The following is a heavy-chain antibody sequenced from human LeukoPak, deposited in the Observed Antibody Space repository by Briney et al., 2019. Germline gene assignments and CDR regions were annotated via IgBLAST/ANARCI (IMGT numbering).Heavy chain of an antibody. CDR3: ARGYHVHSTFDY. J-gene: IGHJ4*02. CDR2: ISGSGGDT. V-gene: IGHV3-23*01. D-gene: IGHD1-1*01. CDR1: GFTFSSYA. Sequence: GGSLRLSCAASGFTFSSYAMSWVRQAPGKGLEWVSTISGSGGDTYYADSVKGRFTISRDNAKNSLYLQMNSLRAEDTAVYYCARGYHVHSTFDYWGQGTLVTVSS.